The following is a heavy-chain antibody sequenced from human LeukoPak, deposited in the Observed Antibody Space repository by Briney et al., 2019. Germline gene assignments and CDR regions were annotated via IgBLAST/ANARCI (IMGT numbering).Heavy chain of an antibody. Sequence: SEALSLTCTVSGGSIISYYWSWIRQPPGKGLEWIGYIYYSGSSNYNPCLKTRVTISVDTSKNQFSLKLSSVTAADTAVYYCARPAYDSSGYFDAFDIWGQGAMVTVSS. CDR2: IYYSGSS. CDR1: GGSIISYY. CDR3: ARPAYDSSGYFDAFDI. D-gene: IGHD3-22*01. V-gene: IGHV4-59*01. J-gene: IGHJ3*02.